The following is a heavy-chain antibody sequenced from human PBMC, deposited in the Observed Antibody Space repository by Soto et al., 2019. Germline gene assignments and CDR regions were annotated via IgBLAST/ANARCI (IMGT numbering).Heavy chain of an antibody. CDR2: MNPNSGNT. V-gene: IGHV1-8*01. CDR3: ARGECYYDFWSGYYNY. D-gene: IGHD3-3*01. Sequence: QVQLGQSGAEVKKPGASVKVSCKASGYTFTSYDINWVRQATGQGLEWMGWMNPNSGNTGYAQKFQGRVTMTRNTSISTAYMEMSSLRSEDTAGYYCARGECYYDFWSGYYNYWGQGTLVTVSS. J-gene: IGHJ4*02. CDR1: GYTFTSYD.